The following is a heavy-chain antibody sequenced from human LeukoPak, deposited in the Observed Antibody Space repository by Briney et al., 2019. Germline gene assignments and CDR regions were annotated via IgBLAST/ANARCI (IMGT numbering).Heavy chain of an antibody. CDR1: GFTFSNCA. D-gene: IGHD5/OR15-5a*01. CDR2: ITGSGGST. CDR3: ATLPRGPTGYVVYGGEDY. Sequence: GGSLRLSCAASGFTFSNCAMTWVRQAPGKGLQWVSAITGSGGSTYYAASVKGRFTISRDNSKNTLYLRMNSLRVEDTAIYYCATLPRGPTGYVVYGGEDYWGQGTLVTVSS. J-gene: IGHJ4*02. V-gene: IGHV3-23*01.